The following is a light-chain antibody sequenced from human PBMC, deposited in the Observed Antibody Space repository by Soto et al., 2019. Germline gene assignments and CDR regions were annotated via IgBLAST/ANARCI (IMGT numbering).Light chain of an antibody. CDR2: EVS. Sequence: QSALTQPPSAYGSPGQSVTISCSGTSSDVAGYNYLSWYQQHPGKAPKLMIYEVSKRPSGVPDRFSGSKSCNRASLTVSGLHAEDEGDYYCISYAGTAYVFGPGTKVTVL. J-gene: IGLJ1*01. CDR3: ISYAGTAYV. CDR1: SSDVAGYNY. V-gene: IGLV2-8*01.